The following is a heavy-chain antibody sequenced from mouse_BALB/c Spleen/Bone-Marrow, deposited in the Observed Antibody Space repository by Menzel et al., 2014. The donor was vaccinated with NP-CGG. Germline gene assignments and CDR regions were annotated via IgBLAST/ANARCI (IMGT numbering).Heavy chain of an antibody. J-gene: IGHJ3*01. V-gene: IGHV14-3*02. CDR3: AVYYGGSSSFAY. CDR1: GFNIKDSY. CDR2: IGPATGNT. D-gene: IGHD1-1*01. Sequence: VQLKESGAELVKPGASVKLSCTASGFNIKDSYMHWVKQRPEQGLEWIGRIGPATGNTKYAPKFQGKATITADASSNTAYLQLSSLTSEDTAVYCCAVYYGGSSSFAYWGQGTLVTVSA.